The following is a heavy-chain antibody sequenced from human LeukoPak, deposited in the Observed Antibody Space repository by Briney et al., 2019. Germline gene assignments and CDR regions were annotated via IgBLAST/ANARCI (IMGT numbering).Heavy chain of an antibody. CDR3: ARDQGDRGVLYYYYYDVNV. J-gene: IGHJ6*03. Sequence: GASVKVSSKASGYTFTHYYMHWVRQAPGQGLEWMGWINPNSGGTNYAQKFQGRVTMARDTSISTPYMELSSLKSDDTAVYYCARDQGDRGVLYYYYYDVNVWGKGTTVTVSS. CDR1: GYTFTHYY. CDR2: INPNSGGT. D-gene: IGHD3-10*01. V-gene: IGHV1-2*02.